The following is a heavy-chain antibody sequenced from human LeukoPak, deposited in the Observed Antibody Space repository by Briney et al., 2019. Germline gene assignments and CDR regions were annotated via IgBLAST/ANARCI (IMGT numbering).Heavy chain of an antibody. CDR3: ARLRFVIAAAPC. J-gene: IGHJ4*02. V-gene: IGHV4-4*07. CDR1: GNSFGDYY. CDR2: IYTSGST. Sequence: SETLSLTCTVSGNSFGDYYWSWIRQPAGKGLEGIRRIYTSGSTTYNPSLKSRVTMSVDTSKSQFSLNLMSVTAADTAVYYCARLRFVIAAAPCWGQGTLVTVSS. D-gene: IGHD6-13*01.